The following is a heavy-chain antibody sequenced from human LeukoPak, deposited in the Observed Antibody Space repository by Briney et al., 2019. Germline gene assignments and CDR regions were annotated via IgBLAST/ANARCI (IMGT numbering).Heavy chain of an antibody. CDR2: IHHSGTP. V-gene: IGHV4-4*02. J-gene: IGHJ4*02. CDR1: GDSLCSIAW. D-gene: IGHD3-10*01. CDR3: VRRIGEKPF. Sequence: SSRTLSLTSAVSGDSLCSIAWFTWVRPPPGKGMEWIGEIHHSGTPTSNPSLKSRVTIEIDQSTNQLSLMLTSVTAADTAVYYWVRRIGEKPFWGQGVLVTVSS.